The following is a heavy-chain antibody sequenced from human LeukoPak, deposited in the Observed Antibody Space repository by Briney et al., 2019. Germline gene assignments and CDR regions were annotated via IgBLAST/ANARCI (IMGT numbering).Heavy chain of an antibody. CDR1: GFTFSSYA. V-gene: IGHV3-33*08. CDR3: ARTALGGAVAGTRDFDY. J-gene: IGHJ4*02. Sequence: GGSLRLSCAASGFTFSSYAMSWVRQAPGKGLEWVAVIWYDGSNKYYADSVKGRFTISRDNSKNTLYLQMNSLRAEDTAVYYCARTALGGAVAGTRDFDYWGQGTLVTVSS. D-gene: IGHD6-19*01. CDR2: IWYDGSNK.